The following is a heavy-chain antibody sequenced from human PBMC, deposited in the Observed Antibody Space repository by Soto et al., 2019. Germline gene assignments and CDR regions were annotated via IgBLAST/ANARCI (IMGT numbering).Heavy chain of an antibody. V-gene: IGHV1-8*01. J-gene: IGHJ6*03. CDR3: ARERRGGDMTTVIYYYYYMDV. D-gene: IGHD4-17*01. CDR2: MNPNSGNT. CDR1: GYTFTSYD. Sequence: QVQLVQSGAEVKKPGASVKVSCKASGYTFTSYDINWVRQATGQGLEWMGWMNPNSGNTGYAQKFQGRVTMTRNTSISTAYMELSSLRSEDTAVYYCARERRGGDMTTVIYYYYYMDVWGKGTTVTVSS.